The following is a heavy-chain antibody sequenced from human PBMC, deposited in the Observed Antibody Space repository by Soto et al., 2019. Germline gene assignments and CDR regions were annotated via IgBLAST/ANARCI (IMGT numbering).Heavy chain of an antibody. V-gene: IGHV4-34*01. CDR3: ARGDYDILTGYSEY. D-gene: IGHD3-9*01. Sequence: SETLSLTCAVYGGSFSGYYWSWIRQPPGKGLEWIGEINHSGSTNYNPSLKSRVTISVDTSKNQFSLKLSSVTAADTAVYYCARGDYDILTGYSEYWGQGTLVTSPQ. CDR2: INHSGST. J-gene: IGHJ4*02. CDR1: GGSFSGYY.